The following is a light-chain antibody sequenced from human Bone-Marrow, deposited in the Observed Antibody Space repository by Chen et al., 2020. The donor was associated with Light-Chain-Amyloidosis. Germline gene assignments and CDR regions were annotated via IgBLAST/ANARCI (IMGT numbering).Light chain of an antibody. V-gene: IGKV3-11*01. J-gene: IGKJ4*01. Sequence: EIVLTQSPATLSLSPGERATLSCRASQSVSTYLAWYQQKPGQAPRLLIYHSSNRATGIPARFSGRGSGTDFTLTINGLEPEDFAVDYCQHRFNWPLSFGGGTRVDIK. CDR2: HSS. CDR3: QHRFNWPLS. CDR1: QSVSTY.